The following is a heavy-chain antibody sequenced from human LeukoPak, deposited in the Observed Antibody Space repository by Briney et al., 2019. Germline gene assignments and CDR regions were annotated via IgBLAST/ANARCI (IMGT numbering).Heavy chain of an antibody. CDR3: TRDATYYLRYGYFDY. Sequence: GGSLRLSCVASGFSISSSAMNWVRQAPGKGLEWVSSINNVASHIYYAGSVRGRFTISRDNAKNSVYLQMNSLRAEDTAVYYCTRDATYYLRYGYFDYWGQGTLVTVSS. V-gene: IGHV3-21*01. J-gene: IGHJ4*02. D-gene: IGHD2/OR15-2a*01. CDR1: GFSISSSA. CDR2: INNVASHI.